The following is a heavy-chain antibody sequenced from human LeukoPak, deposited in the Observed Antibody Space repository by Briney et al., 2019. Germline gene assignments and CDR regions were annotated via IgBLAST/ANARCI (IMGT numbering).Heavy chain of an antibody. CDR3: AKSGGITIFGLVDY. CDR1: GFTFYSYG. Sequence: GGALRLSRAAPGFTFYSYGMNWGRQAPRKGVEWVSGISGSGGSTYYADSVKGRFTISRDNSKKILYLQMNSLRAEDTAVYHCAKSGGITIFGLVDYWGQGTLVTVSS. J-gene: IGHJ4*02. D-gene: IGHD3-3*01. V-gene: IGHV3-23*01. CDR2: ISGSGGST.